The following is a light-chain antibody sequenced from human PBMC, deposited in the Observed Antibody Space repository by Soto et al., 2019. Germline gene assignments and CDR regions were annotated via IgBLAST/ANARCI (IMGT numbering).Light chain of an antibody. CDR1: ESINFN. CDR3: QQYNNWPPWT. Sequence: EVVMTQSPVTLSVSPGEGATLSCRASESINFNLAWYQQKPGRAPRLLIYGASTRATGIPARFSGSGSETEFTLTINSLQSEDFAVYYCQQYNNWPPWTFGQGTKVDI. J-gene: IGKJ1*01. V-gene: IGKV3-15*01. CDR2: GAS.